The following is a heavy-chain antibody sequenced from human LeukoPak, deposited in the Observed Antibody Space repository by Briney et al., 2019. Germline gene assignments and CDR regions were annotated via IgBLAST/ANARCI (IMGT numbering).Heavy chain of an antibody. CDR1: GGSFSGYY. CDR3: ARGLYCSGGSCYSPLYFQH. Sequence: PSQTLSLTCAVYGGSFSGYYWSWIRQPPGKGLEWIGEINHSGSTNYNPSLKSRVTISVDTSKNQFSLKLSSVTAADTAVYYCARGLYCSGGSCYSPLYFQHWGQGTLVTVSS. J-gene: IGHJ1*01. V-gene: IGHV4-34*01. CDR2: INHSGST. D-gene: IGHD2-15*01.